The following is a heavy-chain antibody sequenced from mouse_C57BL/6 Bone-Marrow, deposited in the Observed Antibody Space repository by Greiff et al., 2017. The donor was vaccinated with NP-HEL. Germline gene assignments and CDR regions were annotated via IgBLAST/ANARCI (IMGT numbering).Heavy chain of an antibody. CDR2: ISDGGSYT. Sequence: EVQRVESGGGLVKPGGSLKLSCAASGFTFSSYAMSWVRQTPEKRLEWVATISDGGSYTYYPDNVKGRFTISRDNAKNNLYLQMSHLKAEETAMYYCARERIYYGYGGFAYWGQGTLVTVSA. CDR1: GFTFSSYA. D-gene: IGHD2-2*01. CDR3: ARERIYYGYGGFAY. J-gene: IGHJ3*01. V-gene: IGHV5-4*01.